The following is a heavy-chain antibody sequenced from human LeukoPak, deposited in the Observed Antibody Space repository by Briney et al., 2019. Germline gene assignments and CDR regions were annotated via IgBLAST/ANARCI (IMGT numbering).Heavy chain of an antibody. Sequence: PSETLSLTCAVYGGSFSGYYWSWIRQPPGKGLEWIGEINHSGSTNYNPSLKSRVTISVDTSKNQFSLKLSSVTAADTAVYYCARAEYYYDSSGYYGTSRNFDYWGQGTLVTVSS. CDR3: ARAEYYYDSSGYYGTSRNFDY. D-gene: IGHD3-22*01. CDR1: GGSFSGYY. V-gene: IGHV4-34*01. CDR2: INHSGST. J-gene: IGHJ4*02.